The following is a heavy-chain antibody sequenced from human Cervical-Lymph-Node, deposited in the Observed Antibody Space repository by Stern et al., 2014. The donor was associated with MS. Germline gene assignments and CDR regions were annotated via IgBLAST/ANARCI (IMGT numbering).Heavy chain of an antibody. CDR2: TTPIFGTA. D-gene: IGHD3-16*01. CDR1: GGTFT. CDR3: ARTPYSDGNIHRLDY. V-gene: IGHV1-69*06. Sequence: QVQLVQSGADLKKPGSSVKVSCQAPGGTFTRQGLEWMGGTTPIFGTAIYEPKFPGRITITADISTTRAYMELASLKSEDTAVYYCARTPYSDGNIHRLDYWGQGTLVTVSS. J-gene: IGHJ4*02.